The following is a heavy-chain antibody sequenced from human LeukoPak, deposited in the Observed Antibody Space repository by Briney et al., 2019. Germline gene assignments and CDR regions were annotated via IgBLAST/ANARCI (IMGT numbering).Heavy chain of an antibody. V-gene: IGHV4-59*08. J-gene: IGHJ5*02. D-gene: IGHD2-15*01. CDR2: IFYTGNA. CDR3: ARKTYCSGGRCYGENWFDP. CDR1: GGSISGYH. Sequence: SETLSLTCTVTGGSISGYHWNWVRLSPGKGLEWIANIFYTGNADYNPSLESQVTISVDTSKNEFSLILSSVTAADTAIYYCARKTYCSGGRCYGENWFDPWGQGTLVTVSS.